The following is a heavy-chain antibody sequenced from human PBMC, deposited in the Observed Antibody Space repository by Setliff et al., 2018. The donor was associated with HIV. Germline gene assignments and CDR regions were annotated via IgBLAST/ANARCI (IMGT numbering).Heavy chain of an antibody. V-gene: IGHV3-7*01. CDR3: ARDRASVRDTIFGGAQYYYYMDV. D-gene: IGHD3-3*01. CDR2: IKEGGSEK. CDR1: ALTFSKYS. Sequence: GGSLRLSCAASALTFSKYSVDWVRQAPGKGLEWVASIKEGGSEKYYVASVKGRFTMSRDNAKNSLYLQMNSLRADDTAVYYCARDRASVRDTIFGGAQYYYYMDVWGKGATVTVSS. J-gene: IGHJ6*03.